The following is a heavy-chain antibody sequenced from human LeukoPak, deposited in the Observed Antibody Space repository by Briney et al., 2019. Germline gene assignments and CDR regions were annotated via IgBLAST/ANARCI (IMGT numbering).Heavy chain of an antibody. J-gene: IGHJ4*02. CDR3: AREFSGYIDF. CDR2: INPSGGGT. Sequence: ATVKVSCKASGGTFSTHPISWVPQAPGQELEWMGIINPSGGGTSYAQKFQDRVTMTRDTSTSTVYMEVSSLRSEDTAVYYCAREFSGYIDFWGQGTLVTVPS. V-gene: IGHV1-46*01. D-gene: IGHD1-26*01. CDR1: GGTFSTHP.